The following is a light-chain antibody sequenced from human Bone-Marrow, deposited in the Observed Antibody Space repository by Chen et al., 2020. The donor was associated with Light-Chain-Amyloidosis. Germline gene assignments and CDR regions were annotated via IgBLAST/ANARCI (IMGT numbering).Light chain of an antibody. CDR1: QTISSNY. CDR2: GSS. Sequence: EFVLTQSPGTLSLSPGEGANLSCRASQTISSNYLTWYQQKFGQAPRLPIYGSSSRATGIPDRFTGSGSGTDFTLTINRLEPEDFAMYYCQQYGTSPLTFGGGTKVEIK. V-gene: IGKV3-20*01. J-gene: IGKJ4*01. CDR3: QQYGTSPLT.